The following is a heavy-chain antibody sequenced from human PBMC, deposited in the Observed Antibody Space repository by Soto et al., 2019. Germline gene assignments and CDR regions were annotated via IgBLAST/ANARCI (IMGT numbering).Heavy chain of an antibody. V-gene: IGHV3-74*01. J-gene: IGHJ4*02. CDR1: GFTFGNSW. CDR3: ATAEVDY. CDR2: MNSDGSST. Sequence: EVQLVESGGGLVQPGGSLRLSCAASGFTFGNSWMHWVRQAPGKGLEWVSRMNSDGSSTNYADSVKGRFTVSRDNAKDTLYRQMNRLRAEDTAVYYCATAEVDYWGPGTLVTVSS.